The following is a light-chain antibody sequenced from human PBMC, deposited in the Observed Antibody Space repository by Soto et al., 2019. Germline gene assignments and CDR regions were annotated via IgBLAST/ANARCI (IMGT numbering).Light chain of an antibody. CDR2: GAS. Sequence: DLQMTQSPSSLSASVGARVSITCQASQDIRTSLSWFQQKPGRAPKLLIYGASNLETGVPSRFRGSGSGTDFTFTISGLQPEDIATYYCQHYDNLPPFTFGPGTKVDIK. CDR1: QDIRTS. V-gene: IGKV1-33*01. J-gene: IGKJ3*01. CDR3: QHYDNLPPFT.